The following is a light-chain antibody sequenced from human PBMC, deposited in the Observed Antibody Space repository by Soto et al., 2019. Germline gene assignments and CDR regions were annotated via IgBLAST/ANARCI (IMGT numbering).Light chain of an antibody. Sequence: QSALTQPASVSGSPGQPITISCPGTSSDVGANNYVSWYQHHPGKAPKLLIYEVSNRPSGVSSRFSGSKSGNTASLTISGLQAEDEADYYCSSYINSITFVVFGGGTKVTVL. CDR3: SSYINSITFVV. J-gene: IGLJ2*01. V-gene: IGLV2-14*01. CDR1: SSDVGANNY. CDR2: EVS.